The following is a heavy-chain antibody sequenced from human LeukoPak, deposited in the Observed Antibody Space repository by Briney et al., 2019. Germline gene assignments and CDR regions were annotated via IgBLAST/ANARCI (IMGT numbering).Heavy chain of an antibody. CDR1: GGSFSGYY. CDR2: ITGSGGST. J-gene: IGHJ4*02. D-gene: IGHD3-9*01. Sequence: PSETLSLTCAVYGGSFSGYYWSWIRQAPGKGLEWVSAITGSGGSTYYADSVKGRFTISRDNSKNTLYLQMNSLRAEDTAVYYCVRDKESRYFDSWGQGTLVTVSS. V-gene: IGHV3-23*01. CDR3: VRDKESRYFDS.